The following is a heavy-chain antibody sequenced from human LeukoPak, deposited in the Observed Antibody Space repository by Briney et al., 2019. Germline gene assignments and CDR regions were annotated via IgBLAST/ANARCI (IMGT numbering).Heavy chain of an antibody. D-gene: IGHD3-22*01. V-gene: IGHV4-4*07. CDR1: GGSISSYY. CDR3: ASSISSGYYPDY. J-gene: IGHJ4*02. CDR2: IYTSGST. Sequence: SETLSLTCTVSGGSISSYYWSWIRQPAGKGLEWIGRIYTSGSTNYNPSLKSRVTMSVDTSKNQFSLELSSVTAADTAVYYCASSISSGYYPDYWGQGTLVTVSS.